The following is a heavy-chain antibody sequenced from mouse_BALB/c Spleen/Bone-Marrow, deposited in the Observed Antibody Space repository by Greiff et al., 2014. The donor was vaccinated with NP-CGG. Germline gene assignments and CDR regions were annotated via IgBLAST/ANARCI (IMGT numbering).Heavy chain of an antibody. CDR2: IWRGGST. CDR3: AKNLDAMDY. CDR1: GFSLTSYG. J-gene: IGHJ4*01. Sequence: VMLVESGPGLVQPSQSLSTTCTVSGFSLTSYGVHWVRQSPGKGLEWLGVIWRGGSTDYNAAFMSRLSITKDNSKSQVFFKMNSLQADDTAIYYCAKNLDAMDYWGQGTSVTVSS. V-gene: IGHV2-5*01.